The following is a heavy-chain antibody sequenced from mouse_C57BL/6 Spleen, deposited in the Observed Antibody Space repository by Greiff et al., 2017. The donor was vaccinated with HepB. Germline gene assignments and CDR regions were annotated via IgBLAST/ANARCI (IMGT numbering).Heavy chain of an antibody. CDR3: ARPYSNYEVFAY. CDR1: GYAFSSSW. V-gene: IGHV1-82*01. J-gene: IGHJ3*01. Sequence: VKLMESGPELVKPGASVKISCKASGYAFSSSWMNWVKQRPGKGLEWIGRIYPGDGDTNYNGKFKGKATLTADKSSSTAYMQLSSLTSEDSAVYFCARPYSNYEVFAYWGQGTLVTVSA. D-gene: IGHD2-5*01. CDR2: IYPGDGDT.